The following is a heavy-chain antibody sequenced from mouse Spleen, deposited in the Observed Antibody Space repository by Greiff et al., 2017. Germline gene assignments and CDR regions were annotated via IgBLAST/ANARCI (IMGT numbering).Heavy chain of an antibody. V-gene: IGHV2-9*02. CDR3: ARNYYGSSRYFDY. CDR2: IWAGGST. D-gene: IGHD1-1*01. CDR1: GFSLTSYG. Sequence: VMLVESGPGLVAPSQSLSITCTVSGFSLTSYGVHWVRQPPGKGLEWLGVIWAGGSTNYNSALMSRLSISKDKSKSQVFLKMNSLQTDDTAMYYCARNYYGSSRYFDYWGQGTTLTVSS. J-gene: IGHJ2*01.